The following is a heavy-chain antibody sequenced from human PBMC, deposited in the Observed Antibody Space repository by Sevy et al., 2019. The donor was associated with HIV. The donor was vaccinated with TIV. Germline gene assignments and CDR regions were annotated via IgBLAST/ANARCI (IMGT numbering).Heavy chain of an antibody. J-gene: IGHJ6*03. D-gene: IGHD1-20*01. CDR1: GFTFSSYS. Sequence: GGSLRLSCAASGFTFSSYSMNWVRQAPGKGLEWVSSISSSSSYIYYADSVKGRFTISRDNAKNSLYLQMNSLRAEDTAGYYCARERSNWNQYYYYYYMDVWGKGTTVTVSS. CDR3: ARERSNWNQYYYYYYMDV. V-gene: IGHV3-21*06. CDR2: ISSSSSYI.